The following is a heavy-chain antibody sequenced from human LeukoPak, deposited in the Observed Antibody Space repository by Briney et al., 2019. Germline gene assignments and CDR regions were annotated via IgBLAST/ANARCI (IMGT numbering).Heavy chain of an antibody. CDR1: GWTFSSYW. J-gene: IGHJ5*02. D-gene: IGHD2-2*01. CDR2: INSDGSST. V-gene: IGHV3-74*01. Sequence: GGSLRLSCAASGWTFSSYWMHWVRQAPGKGLVWVSRINSDGSSTSYADSVKGRFTISRDNAKNTLYLQMNSLRAEDTAVYYCARGVGYCSSTSCYWWFDPWGQGTLVTVSS. CDR3: ARGVGYCSSTSCYWWFDP.